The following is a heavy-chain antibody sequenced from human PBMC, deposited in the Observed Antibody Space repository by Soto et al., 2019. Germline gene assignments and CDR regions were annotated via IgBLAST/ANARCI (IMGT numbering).Heavy chain of an antibody. V-gene: IGHV3-23*01. CDR2: IDAGGGAT. Sequence: EEQLLESGGDLVQPGGSLRLSCAASGFTFSDHAMTWVRQAPGKGLQWVSTIDAGGGATWDADSVRGRFTISRDNSKNTLSLQMNNLRPEDTAVYYCAKDGHRQDWYYHMDVWGKGPTVTVSS. J-gene: IGHJ6*03. CDR3: AKDGHRQDWYYHMDV. D-gene: IGHD2-15*01. CDR1: GFTFSDHA.